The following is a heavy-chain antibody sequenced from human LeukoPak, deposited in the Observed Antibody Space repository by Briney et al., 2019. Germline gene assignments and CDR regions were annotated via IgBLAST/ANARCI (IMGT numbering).Heavy chain of an antibody. D-gene: IGHD3-9*01. V-gene: IGHV1-18*01. CDR1: GYTFSSYG. Sequence: ASVKVSCKASGYTFSSYGISWVRQAPGQGLEWMGWISAYNGNTNYAQKLQGRVTMTTDTSTSTAYMELRSLRSDDTAVYYCARLLTGYYYLDYWGQGTLVTVSS. CDR3: ARLLTGYYYLDY. CDR2: ISAYNGNT. J-gene: IGHJ4*02.